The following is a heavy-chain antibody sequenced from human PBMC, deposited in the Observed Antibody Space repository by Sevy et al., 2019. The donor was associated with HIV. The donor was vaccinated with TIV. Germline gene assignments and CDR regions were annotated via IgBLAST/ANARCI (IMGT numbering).Heavy chain of an antibody. D-gene: IGHD4-17*01. CDR3: ARPRANYVDHYFFYAMDV. Sequence: GESLKISCAASGFAFSNYYAMHWVRQAPGKGLEWVALISYDGSDKYYAASVKGRFTVSRDNFKNTLFLQMNSLTTEDTAVYYCARPRANYVDHYFFYAMDVWGQGTTVTVSS. J-gene: IGHJ6*02. CDR1: GFAFSNYYA. V-gene: IGHV3-30-3*01. CDR2: ISYDGSDK.